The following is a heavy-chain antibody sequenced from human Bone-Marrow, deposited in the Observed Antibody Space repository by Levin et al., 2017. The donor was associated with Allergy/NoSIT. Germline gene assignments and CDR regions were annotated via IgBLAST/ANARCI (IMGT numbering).Heavy chain of an antibody. CDR1: GYSFTSYW. D-gene: IGHD3-3*01. V-gene: IGHV5-51*01. CDR3: ARVNYDFWSGYYTEEAYFDY. CDR2: IYPGDSDT. Sequence: GESLKISCKGSGYSFTSYWIGWVRQMPGKGLEWMGIIYPGDSDTRYSPSFQGQVTISADKSISTAYLQWSSLKASDTAMYYCARVNYDFWSGYYTEEAYFDYWGQGTLVTVSS. J-gene: IGHJ4*02.